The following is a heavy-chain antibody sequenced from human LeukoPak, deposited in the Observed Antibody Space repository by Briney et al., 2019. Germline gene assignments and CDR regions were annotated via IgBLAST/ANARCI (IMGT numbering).Heavy chain of an antibody. V-gene: IGHV3-48*03. CDR2: ISSSGSTI. J-gene: IGHJ4*02. Sequence: GGSLRLSCAASGFTFSSYEMNWVRQAPGKGLVWFSYISSSGSTIYYADSVKGRFTISRDNAKNSLYLQMNSLRAEDTAVYYCARGGRDGYDFDYWGQGTLVTVSS. CDR1: GFTFSSYE. CDR3: ARGGRDGYDFDY. D-gene: IGHD5-12*01.